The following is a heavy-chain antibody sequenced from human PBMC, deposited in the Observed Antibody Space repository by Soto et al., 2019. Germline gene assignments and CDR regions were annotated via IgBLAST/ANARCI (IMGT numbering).Heavy chain of an antibody. CDR2: INHSGST. V-gene: IGHV4-34*01. CDR1: GGSFSGYY. Sequence: SETLSLTCAVYGGSFSGYYWSWIRQPPGKGLEWIGEINHSGSTNYNPSLKSRVTISVDTSKNQFSLKLSSVTAADTAVYYCARVGPTYYYGSGPHWFDPWGQGTLVTVS. J-gene: IGHJ5*02. D-gene: IGHD3-10*01. CDR3: ARVGPTYYYGSGPHWFDP.